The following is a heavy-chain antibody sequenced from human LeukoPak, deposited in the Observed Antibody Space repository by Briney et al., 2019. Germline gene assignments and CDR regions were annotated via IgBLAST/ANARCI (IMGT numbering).Heavy chain of an antibody. J-gene: IGHJ4*02. Sequence: SETLSLTCTVSGCSISSYYWSWIRQPPGKGLEWIGYIYYSGSTNYNPSLKSRVTISVVTSKNQFSLKLSSVTAADTAVYYCARVLYDSSGYYVDYWGQGTLVTVSS. V-gene: IGHV4-59*01. CDR3: ARVLYDSSGYYVDY. CDR1: GCSISSYY. CDR2: IYYSGST. D-gene: IGHD3-22*01.